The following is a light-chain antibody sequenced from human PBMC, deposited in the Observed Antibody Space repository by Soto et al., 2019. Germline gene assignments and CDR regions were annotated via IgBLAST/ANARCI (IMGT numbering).Light chain of an antibody. CDR3: HQYGSSPPYT. CDR2: GAS. J-gene: IGKJ2*01. V-gene: IGKV3-20*01. Sequence: EIVLTQSPGTLSLSPGERATLSCRARQSVSSTYLVWYQQKPGQAPRLLIYGASSRATGIPDRFSGSGSGTDFTLTISRLEPEDFAVYYCHQYGSSPPYTFGQGTKLEIK. CDR1: QSVSSTY.